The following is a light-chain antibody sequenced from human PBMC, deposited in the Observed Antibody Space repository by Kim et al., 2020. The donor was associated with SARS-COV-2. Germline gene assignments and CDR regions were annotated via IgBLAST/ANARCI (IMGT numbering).Light chain of an antibody. V-gene: IGLV5-37*01. J-gene: IGLJ2*01. Sequence: TSTWPRILNVGSHNVNWFPQKPGSPPGDLPYYFSDSEKCQGSGVPSPFSGSKDASANTGILLISGLQSEDEADYYCMIWPSNAVVFGGGTQLTVL. CDR1: RILNVGSHN. CDR2: YFSDSEK. CDR3: MIWPSNAVV.